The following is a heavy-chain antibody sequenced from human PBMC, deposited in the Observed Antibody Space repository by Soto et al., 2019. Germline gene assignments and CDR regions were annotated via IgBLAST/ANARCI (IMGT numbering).Heavy chain of an antibody. J-gene: IGHJ4*02. CDR2: IWYDGSNK. CDR3: ARYTTRYNWNHFDY. D-gene: IGHD1-20*01. V-gene: IGHV3-33*01. CDR1: GFTFSSYG. Sequence: QVQLVESGGGVVQPGRSLRLSCAASGFTFSSYGMHWVRQAPGKGLEWVAVIWYDGSNKYYADSVKGRFTISRDNSKNPLYLQFNSLGAEDTAVYYCARYTTRYNWNHFDYWGQGTLVTVSS.